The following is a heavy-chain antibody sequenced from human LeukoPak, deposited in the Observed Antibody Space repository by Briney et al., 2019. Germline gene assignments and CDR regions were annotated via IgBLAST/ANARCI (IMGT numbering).Heavy chain of an antibody. D-gene: IGHD2-2*01. CDR1: GYTFTGYY. Sequence: ASVKVSCKASGYTFTGYYMHWVRQAPGQGLEWMGWINPNSGGTNYDQKFQGRVTMTRDTSISTAYMELSRLRSDDTAVYYCARFAACSSTSCYGGAYYYYYGMDVWGQGTTVTVSS. CDR3: ARFAACSSTSCYGGAYYYYYGMDV. J-gene: IGHJ6*02. V-gene: IGHV1-2*02. CDR2: INPNSGGT.